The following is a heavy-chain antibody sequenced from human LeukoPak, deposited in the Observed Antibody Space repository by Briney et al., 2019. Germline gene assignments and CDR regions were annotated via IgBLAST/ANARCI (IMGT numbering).Heavy chain of an antibody. CDR2: ISGSGGST. Sequence: GGSLRLSCAASGFTFSTYAMSWVRQAPGKGLEWVSTISGSGGSTYYADSVQGRFTISRDNSRNTLYLQMNSLRADDTAVYYRAKIPHREWELLHFDYWGQGTLVTVSS. CDR1: GFTFSTYA. CDR3: AKIPHREWELLHFDY. J-gene: IGHJ4*02. D-gene: IGHD1-26*01. V-gene: IGHV3-23*01.